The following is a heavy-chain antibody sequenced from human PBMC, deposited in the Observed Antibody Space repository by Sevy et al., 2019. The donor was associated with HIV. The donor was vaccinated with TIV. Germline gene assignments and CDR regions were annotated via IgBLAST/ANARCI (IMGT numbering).Heavy chain of an antibody. CDR1: GGSFSGYY. D-gene: IGHD2-2*01. CDR3: ARHCGSTSCSHAFDF. CDR2: INHSGST. J-gene: IGHJ3*01. Sequence: SETLSLTCAVYGGSFSGYYWSWIRQPPGKGLEWIGEINHSGSTNYNPSLKSRVTISVDTSKNQFSLKLSSVTAADTAVYYCARHCGSTSCSHAFDFWGQGTMVTVSS. V-gene: IGHV4-34*01.